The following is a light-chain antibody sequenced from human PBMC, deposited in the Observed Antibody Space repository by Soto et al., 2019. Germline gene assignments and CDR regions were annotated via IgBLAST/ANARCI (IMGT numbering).Light chain of an antibody. Sequence: EIVLTQSPATLSLSPGERGTLSCRASESVTDYLAWYQQKPGQAPRLLIYGASSRATGIPDRFSGSGSGTDFTLTISRLEHEDFAVYYCQQYNNWPSTFGQGTKVDIK. J-gene: IGKJ1*01. CDR3: QQYNNWPST. CDR1: ESVTDY. V-gene: IGKV3-11*01. CDR2: GAS.